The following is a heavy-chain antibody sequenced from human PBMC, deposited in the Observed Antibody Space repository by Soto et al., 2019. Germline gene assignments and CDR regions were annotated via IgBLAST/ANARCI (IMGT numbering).Heavy chain of an antibody. J-gene: IGHJ4*02. CDR1: GYTLTSND. Sequence: GASVKASWKASGYTLTSNDINWVRQATGQGLEWMGWMNPNSGNTGYAQKFQGRVTMTRNTSISTAYMELSSLRSEDTAVYYCARTLYGDNVDYWGQGTLVTVSS. CDR2: MNPNSGNT. V-gene: IGHV1-8*01. D-gene: IGHD4-17*01. CDR3: ARTLYGDNVDY.